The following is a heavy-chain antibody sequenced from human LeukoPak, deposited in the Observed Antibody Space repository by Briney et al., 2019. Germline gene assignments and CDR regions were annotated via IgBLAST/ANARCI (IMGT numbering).Heavy chain of an antibody. Sequence: ASVKVSCKASGYTFTSYYMHWVRQAPGQGLEWMGGIIPIFGTANYAQKFQGRVTITADESTSTAYMELSSLRSEDTAVYYCARGRMVRGVIIHPENYYFDYWGQGTLVTVSS. CDR1: GYTFTSYY. V-gene: IGHV1-69*13. CDR2: IIPIFGTA. J-gene: IGHJ4*02. D-gene: IGHD3-10*01. CDR3: ARGRMVRGVIIHPENYYFDY.